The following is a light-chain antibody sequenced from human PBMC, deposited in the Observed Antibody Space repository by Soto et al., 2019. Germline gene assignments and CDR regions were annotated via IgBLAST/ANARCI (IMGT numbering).Light chain of an antibody. V-gene: IGLV2-14*01. CDR3: SSYAGSSTV. Sequence: QSVLTQPASVSGSPGQSITISCTGTNSDVGGYNYVAWYQQHAGKAPKLMMYDVSNRPSGVSNRFSGSKSGNTASLFLSAPQSESEADHYCSSYAGSSTVFVTGTKVHVL. J-gene: IGLJ1*01. CDR1: NSDVGGYNY. CDR2: DVS.